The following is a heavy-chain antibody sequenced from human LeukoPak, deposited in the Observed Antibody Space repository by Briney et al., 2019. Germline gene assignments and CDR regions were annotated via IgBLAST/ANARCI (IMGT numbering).Heavy chain of an antibody. CDR2: FDPEDGET. J-gene: IGHJ6*02. Sequence: GASVKVSCKVSGYTLTGLSMHWVRQAPGKGLEWMGGFDPEDGETIYAQKFQGRVTMTEDTSTDTAYMELSSLRSEDTAVYYCATDSSITMVRGVIGVWGQGTTVTVSS. V-gene: IGHV1-24*01. D-gene: IGHD3-10*01. CDR1: GYTLTGLS. CDR3: ATDSSITMVRGVIGV.